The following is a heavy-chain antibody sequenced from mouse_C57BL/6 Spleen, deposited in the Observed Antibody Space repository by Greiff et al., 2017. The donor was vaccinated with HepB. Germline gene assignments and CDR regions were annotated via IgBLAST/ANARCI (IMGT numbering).Heavy chain of an antibody. CDR2: ISDGGSYT. Sequence: DVKLQESGGGLVKPGGSLKLSCAASGFTFSSYAMSWVRQTPEKRLEWVATISDGGSYTYYPDNVKGRFTISRDNAKNNLYLQMSHLKSEDTAMYYCAKSSPHYYGSSYYWYFDVWGTGTTVTVSS. CDR1: GFTFSSYA. D-gene: IGHD1-1*01. V-gene: IGHV5-4*03. J-gene: IGHJ1*03. CDR3: AKSSPHYYGSSYYWYFDV.